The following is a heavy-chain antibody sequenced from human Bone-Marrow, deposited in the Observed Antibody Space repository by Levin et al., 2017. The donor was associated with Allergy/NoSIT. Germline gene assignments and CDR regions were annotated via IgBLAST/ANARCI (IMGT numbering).Heavy chain of an antibody. Sequence: GESLKISCKASGYTFTGYYMHWVRQAPGQGLEWMGRINPNSGGTNYAQKFQGRVTMTRDTSISTAYMELSRLRSDDTAVYYCARVRLAAAGKGWFDPWGQGTLVTVSS. V-gene: IGHV1-2*06. CDR2: INPNSGGT. D-gene: IGHD6-13*01. CDR3: ARVRLAAAGKGWFDP. J-gene: IGHJ5*02. CDR1: GYTFTGYY.